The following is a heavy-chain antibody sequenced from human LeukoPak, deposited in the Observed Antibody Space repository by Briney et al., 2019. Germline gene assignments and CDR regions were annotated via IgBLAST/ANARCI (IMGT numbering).Heavy chain of an antibody. J-gene: IGHJ4*02. Sequence: PGGSLRLSCAASGFTFSSYSMNWVRQAPGKGLEWVSYISSSSSTIYYADSVKGRFTISRDNAKNSLYLQMNSLRAEDTAVYYCARMYYYDSNDYYYVDFDYWGQGTLVTVSS. CDR1: GFTFSSYS. D-gene: IGHD3-22*01. CDR2: ISSSSSTI. V-gene: IGHV3-48*01. CDR3: ARMYYYDSNDYYYVDFDY.